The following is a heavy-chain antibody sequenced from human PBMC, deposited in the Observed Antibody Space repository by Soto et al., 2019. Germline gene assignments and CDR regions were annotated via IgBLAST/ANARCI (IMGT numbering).Heavy chain of an antibody. CDR2: VSYDGTNK. Sequence: GGSLRLSCAASGFTYSSYAMHWVRQAPGKGLEWVAIVSYDGTNKNYADSVKGRFTISRDNFKNTLFLQMNSLRAEDTALYHCVRTYRSDWYYFDFWGQGTQVTVSS. CDR3: VRTYRSDWYYFDF. J-gene: IGHJ4*02. V-gene: IGHV3-30-3*01. CDR1: GFTYSSYA. D-gene: IGHD6-19*01.